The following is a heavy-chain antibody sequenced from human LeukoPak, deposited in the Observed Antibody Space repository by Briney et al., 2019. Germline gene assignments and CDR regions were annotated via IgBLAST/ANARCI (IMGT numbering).Heavy chain of an antibody. V-gene: IGHV1-69*04. Sequence: GSSVKVSCKASGGTFSSYAISWVRQAPGQGLEWMGKIIPILGIANYAQKFQGRVTIPADKSTSTAYMELSSLRSEDTAVYYCARDLLNYYDSSGYFDYWGQGTLVTVSS. J-gene: IGHJ4*02. D-gene: IGHD3-22*01. CDR2: IIPILGIA. CDR3: ARDLLNYYDSSGYFDY. CDR1: GGTFSSYA.